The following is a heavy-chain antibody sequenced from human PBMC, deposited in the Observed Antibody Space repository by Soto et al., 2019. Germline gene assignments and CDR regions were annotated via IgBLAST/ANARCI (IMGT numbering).Heavy chain of an antibody. CDR3: VKGCEILSGYFDP. J-gene: IGHJ5*02. D-gene: IGHD1-26*01. CDR2: IRSKTNNYAT. CDR1: GSTFSGSA. Sequence: GGSLRLSCAASGSTFSGSAMHWVRQASGKGLEWVGRIRSKTNNYATAYAASVKGRFTVSRDDSKNTAYLQMNSLKTEDTAVYYCVKGCEILSGYFDPWGQGTLVTVSS. V-gene: IGHV3-73*01.